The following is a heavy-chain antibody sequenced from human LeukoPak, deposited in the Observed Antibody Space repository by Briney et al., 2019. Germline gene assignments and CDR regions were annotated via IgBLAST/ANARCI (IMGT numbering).Heavy chain of an antibody. CDR3: AELGITMIGGV. J-gene: IGHJ6*04. CDR1: GSTFSSYE. Sequence: PGGSLRLSRAASGSTFSSYEMNWVRQAPGKGLEWVSYISSSGSTIYYADSVKGRFTISRDNAKNSLYLQMNSLRAEDTAVYYCAELGITMIGGVWGKGTTVTISS. D-gene: IGHD3-10*02. V-gene: IGHV3-48*03. CDR2: ISSSGSTI.